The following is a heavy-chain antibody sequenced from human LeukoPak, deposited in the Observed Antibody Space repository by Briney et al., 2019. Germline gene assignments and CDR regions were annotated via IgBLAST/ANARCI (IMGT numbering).Heavy chain of an antibody. CDR1: GFTFSSYS. V-gene: IGHV3-21*01. D-gene: IGHD3-10*01. CDR3: ARGSGNNLFDP. CDR2: ISSSSSHI. Sequence: GGSLRLSCAASGFTFSSYSMNWVRQAPGKGLEWVSSISSSSSHIYYADSVKGRFTISRDNAKNSLYLQMNSLRAEDTAVYYCARGSGNNLFDPWGQGTLVTVSS. J-gene: IGHJ5*02.